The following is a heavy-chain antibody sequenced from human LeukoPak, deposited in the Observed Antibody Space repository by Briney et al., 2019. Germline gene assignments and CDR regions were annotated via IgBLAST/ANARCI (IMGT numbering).Heavy chain of an antibody. Sequence: SETLSLTCTVSGYSISSGYYWGWIRQPPGKGLEWIGSIYHSGSTYYNPSLRSRVTISVDTSTNQISLSLTSVTAADTAVYYCARTIRAYRGYDHWYFDVWGRGTLVTVSS. V-gene: IGHV4-38-2*02. D-gene: IGHD5-12*01. CDR3: ARTIRAYRGYDHWYFDV. CDR2: IYHSGST. CDR1: GYSISSGYY. J-gene: IGHJ2*01.